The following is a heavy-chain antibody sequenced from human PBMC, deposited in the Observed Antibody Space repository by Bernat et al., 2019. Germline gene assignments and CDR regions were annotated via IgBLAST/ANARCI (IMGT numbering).Heavy chain of an antibody. V-gene: IGHV3-23*01. CDR2: ISGSGGST. CDR3: AKEGVSSTDFDY. J-gene: IGHJ4*02. D-gene: IGHD5/OR15-5a*01. CDR1: GFTFSSYA. Sequence: EVQLLESGGGLVQPGGSLRLSCAASGFTFSSYAMSWVRQAPGKGLEWVSAISGSGGSTYSAESVKGRFTFSRDNSKNTLYLQMNSLRAEDTAVYYCAKEGVSSTDFDYWGQGTLVTVSS.